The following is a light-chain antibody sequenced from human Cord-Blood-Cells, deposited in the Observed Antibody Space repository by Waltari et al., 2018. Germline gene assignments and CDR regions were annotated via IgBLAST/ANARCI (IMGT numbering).Light chain of an antibody. J-gene: IGKJ1*01. V-gene: IGKV1-39*01. CDR3: QQSYSTPLPT. CDR1: QSISSY. Sequence: DIQMTQYPSSLSASVGDRVTITCRASQSISSYLNWYQQKPGKAPKLLIYAASSLQSGVPSRFSGSGSGTDFTLTISSLQPEDFATYYCQQSYSTPLPTFGQGTKVEIK. CDR2: AAS.